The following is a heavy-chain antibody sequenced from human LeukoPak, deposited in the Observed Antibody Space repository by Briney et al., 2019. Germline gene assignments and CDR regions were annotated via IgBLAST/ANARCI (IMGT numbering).Heavy chain of an antibody. D-gene: IGHD4-17*01. Sequence: SVKVPCKASGGTFSSYAIIWVRQAPGQGLEWMGRIIPIFGTANYAQKFQGRVTITTDESTSTAYMELSSLRSEDTAVYYCPTREYGDHLDPYAFDIWGQGTMVTVSS. CDR3: PTREYGDHLDPYAFDI. J-gene: IGHJ3*02. V-gene: IGHV1-69*05. CDR1: GGTFSSYA. CDR2: IIPIFGTA.